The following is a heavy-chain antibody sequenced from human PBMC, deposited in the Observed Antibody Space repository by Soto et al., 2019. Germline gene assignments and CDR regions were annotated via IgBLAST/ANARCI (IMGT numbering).Heavy chain of an antibody. D-gene: IGHD6-6*01. V-gene: IGHV4-59*01. J-gene: IGHJ6*03. CDR1: GGSISSYY. Sequence: SETLSLTCTVSGGSISSYYWSWIRQPPGKGLEWIGYIYYSGSTNYNPSLKSRVTISVDTSKNQFSLKLSSVTAADTAVYYCARATRVRGIAARSPYYYYMDVWGKGTTVTVSS. CDR2: IYYSGST. CDR3: ARATRVRGIAARSPYYYYMDV.